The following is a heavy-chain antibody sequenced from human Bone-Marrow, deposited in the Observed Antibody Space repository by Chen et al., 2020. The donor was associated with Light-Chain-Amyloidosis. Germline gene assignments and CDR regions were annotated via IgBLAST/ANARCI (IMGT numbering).Heavy chain of an antibody. J-gene: IGHJ6*02. CDR3: ARRDSTYYYYGMDV. CDR1: GYTFTGYY. Sequence: QVQLVQSGAEVKKPGASVKVSCKASGYTFTGYYMHWVRQAPGQGLEWMGWINPNSGGTNYAQKFQGRVTMTRETSISTSYMELSRLRSDDTAVYYWARRDSTYYYYGMDVWGQGTTVTVSS. CDR2: INPNSGGT. V-gene: IGHV1-2*02.